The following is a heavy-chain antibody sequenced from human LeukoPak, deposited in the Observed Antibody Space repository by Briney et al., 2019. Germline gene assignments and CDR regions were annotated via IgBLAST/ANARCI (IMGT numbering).Heavy chain of an antibody. CDR2: IHHSGST. V-gene: IGHV4-34*01. D-gene: IGHD3-3*01. CDR3: ARAKRLRFLEWLLP. J-gene: IGHJ5*02. CDR1: GGSFSGYY. Sequence: PSETLSLTCAVYGGSFSGYYWSWIRQPPGKGLEWVGEIHHSGSTNYNPSLKSRVTISVDTSKNQFSLKLSSVTAADTAVYYCARAKRLRFLEWLLPWGQGTLVTVSS.